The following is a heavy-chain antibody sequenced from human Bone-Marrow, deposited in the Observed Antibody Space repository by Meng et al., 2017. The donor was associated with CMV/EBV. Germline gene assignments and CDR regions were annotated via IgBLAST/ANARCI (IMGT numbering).Heavy chain of an antibody. CDR1: GFTFTSYR. D-gene: IGHD1-20*01. Sequence: SLMIPCAGTGFTFTSYRMTWVRQAPGKGLEWVASIEEYGSEKYYVDSEKGRFTISRDNPNTSLSLPMNSLSAEDTAFYYCVGGRITNHYWGQGTMVTVSS. J-gene: IGHJ4*02. V-gene: IGHV3-7*04. CDR2: IEEYGSEK. CDR3: VGGRITNHY.